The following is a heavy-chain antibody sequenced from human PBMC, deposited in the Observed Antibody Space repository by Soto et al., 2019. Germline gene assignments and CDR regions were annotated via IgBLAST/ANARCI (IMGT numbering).Heavy chain of an antibody. V-gene: IGHV3-23*01. CDR2: ISGSGGST. CDR1: GFTFSSYA. Sequence: GFLRLSCAASGFTFSSYAMSWVRQAPGKGLEWVSVISGSGGSTYFADFVKGRFTISRDNFKNTLYLQMNSLRAEDTAVYYCAKVRDSSGFDAFDMWGQGTMVTVSS. J-gene: IGHJ3*02. CDR3: AKVRDSSGFDAFDM. D-gene: IGHD3-22*01.